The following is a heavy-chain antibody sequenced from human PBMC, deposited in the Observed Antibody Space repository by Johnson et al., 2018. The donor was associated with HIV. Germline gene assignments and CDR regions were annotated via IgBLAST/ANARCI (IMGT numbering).Heavy chain of an antibody. CDR1: GFTFSTYG. CDR2: INSGGDT. CDR3: ARARGAPWDAFDI. Sequence: QEQLVESGGGVVQPGRSLRLSCAASGFTFSTYGMHWVRQAPGKGLEWVAVINSGGDTYYADSVKGRCTISRDNSKNTLYLQMNSLRAEDTAVYYCARARGAPWDAFDIWGQGTMVTVSS. D-gene: IGHD3-10*01. V-gene: IGHV3-NL1*01. J-gene: IGHJ3*02.